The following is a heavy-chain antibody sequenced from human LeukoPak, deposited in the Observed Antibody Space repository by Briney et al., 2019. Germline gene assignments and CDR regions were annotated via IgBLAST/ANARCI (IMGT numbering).Heavy chain of an antibody. J-gene: IGHJ4*02. CDR3: ARGDCSGGNCYSTPDY. V-gene: IGHV3-30*02. D-gene: IGHD2-15*01. Sequence: GGSLRLSCAASGFTFSSYGIHWVRQAPGEGLEWVAFIRYDGSNKYYADSVKGRFTISRDNSKNTLYLQMGSLRGEDMAVYYCARGDCSGGNCYSTPDYWGQGTLVTVSS. CDR1: GFTFSSYG. CDR2: IRYDGSNK.